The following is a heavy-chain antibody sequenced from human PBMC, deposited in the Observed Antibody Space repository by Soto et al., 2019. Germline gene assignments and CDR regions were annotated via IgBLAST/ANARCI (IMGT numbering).Heavy chain of an antibody. CDR3: ARGQEVGAHFFDS. CDR1: GFTFSGFD. D-gene: IGHD2-15*01. Sequence: PGGSLRLSCEASGFTFSGFDMHWVRQPTGKGLEWVSTIGTAGDTYYAVSVKGRFTISRDNAKNSLSLQMNSLRAGDTAVYFCARGQEVGAHFFDSWVQGTQVTVSS. J-gene: IGHJ4*02. CDR2: IGTAGDT. V-gene: IGHV3-13*01.